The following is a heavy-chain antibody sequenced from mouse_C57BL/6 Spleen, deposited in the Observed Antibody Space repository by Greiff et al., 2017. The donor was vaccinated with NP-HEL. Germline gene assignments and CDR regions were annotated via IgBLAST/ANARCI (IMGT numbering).Heavy chain of an antibody. CDR3: ARGGDYYAMDY. J-gene: IGHJ4*01. Sequence: EVQLQQSGPELVKPGASVKISCKASGYTFTDYYMNWVKQSHGKSLEWIGDINPNNGGTSYNQKFKGKATLTVDKSSSTAYMELRSLTSEDSAGYYCARGGDYYAMDYWGQGTSVTVSS. CDR2: INPNNGGT. CDR1: GYTFTDYY. V-gene: IGHV1-26*01.